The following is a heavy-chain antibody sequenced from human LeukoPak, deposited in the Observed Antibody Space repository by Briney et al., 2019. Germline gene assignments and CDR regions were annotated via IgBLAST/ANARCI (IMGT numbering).Heavy chain of an antibody. CDR1: GFTVSSNY. J-gene: IGHJ3*02. CDR2: IYSGGST. Sequence: GGSLRLSCAASGFTVSSNYMSWVRQAPGKGLEWVSVIYSGGSTYYADSVKGRFTISRDNSKNTLYLQMNSLRVEDTAVYYCARGGLFDAFDIWGQGTMVTVSS. CDR3: ARGGLFDAFDI. D-gene: IGHD2-21*01. V-gene: IGHV3-53*01.